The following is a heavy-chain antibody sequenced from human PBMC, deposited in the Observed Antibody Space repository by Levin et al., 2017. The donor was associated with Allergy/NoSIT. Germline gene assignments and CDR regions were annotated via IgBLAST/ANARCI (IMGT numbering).Heavy chain of an antibody. CDR3: ARGSGMYLASDSFDF. D-gene: IGHD3-3*01. V-gene: IGHV3-48*02. Sequence: LSLPCAASGFTFSSFSMNWVRQAPGKGLEWVSYISSSSSHIYYTDSVKGRFTISRDNAKSSLYLQMNSLRDEDTAVYYCARGSGMYLASDSFDFWGQGSLVTVSS. CDR1: GFTFSSFS. J-gene: IGHJ4*02. CDR2: ISSSSSHI.